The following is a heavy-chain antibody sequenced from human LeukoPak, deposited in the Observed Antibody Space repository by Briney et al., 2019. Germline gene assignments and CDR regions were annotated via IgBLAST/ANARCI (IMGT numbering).Heavy chain of an antibody. CDR2: ISSSSYI. CDR3: ARDERQQLASDY. J-gene: IGHJ4*02. V-gene: IGHV3-21*01. Sequence: PGGSVRLSCAASGFTFSSYSMNWVRQAPGKGLEWVSSISSSSYIYYADSVKGRFTISRDNAKNSLYLQMNSLRAEDTAVYYCARDERQQLASDYWGQGTLVTVSS. D-gene: IGHD6-13*01. CDR1: GFTFSSYS.